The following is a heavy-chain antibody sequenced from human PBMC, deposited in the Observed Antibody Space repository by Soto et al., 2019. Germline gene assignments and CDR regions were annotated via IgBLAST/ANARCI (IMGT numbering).Heavy chain of an antibody. CDR3: ASWDRSSDQNF. J-gene: IGHJ4*02. Sequence: GGSLRLSCGGSGFTLRNSWMSWVRQAPGKGLEWVAHMNEDASDKYYVDSVKGRFTISKDNAKNSIYLQMNSLRAEDTAVYYCASWDRSSDQNFRGQGTLVTVSS. CDR2: MNEDASDK. V-gene: IGHV3-7*01. CDR1: GFTLRNSW. D-gene: IGHD2-2*01.